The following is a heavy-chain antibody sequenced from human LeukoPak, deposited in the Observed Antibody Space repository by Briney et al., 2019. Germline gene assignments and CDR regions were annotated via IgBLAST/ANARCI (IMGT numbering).Heavy chain of an antibody. CDR1: GGSISSGDYY. CDR3: ARDGDYGTFAFDI. D-gene: IGHD4-17*01. J-gene: IGHJ3*02. V-gene: IGHV4-30-4*08. CDR2: IYYSGST. Sequence: SQTLSLTCTVSGGSISSGDYYWSWLRQPPGKDLEWLGYIYYSGSTYYNPSLKSRVTISVDTSKNQFSLKLSSVTAADTAVYYCARDGDYGTFAFDIWGRGTMVTVSS.